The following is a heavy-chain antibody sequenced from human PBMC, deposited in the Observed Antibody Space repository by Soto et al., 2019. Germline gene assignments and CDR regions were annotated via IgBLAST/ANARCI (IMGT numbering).Heavy chain of an antibody. J-gene: IGHJ4*02. CDR2: INHSGST. Sequence: SETLSLTCAVYGGSFSGYYWSWIRQPPGKGLEWIGGINHSGSTNYNPSLKSRVTISVDTSKNQFSLKLSSVTAADTAVYYCAREYCSGGSCYSYDYWGQGTLVTVSS. V-gene: IGHV4-34*01. CDR3: AREYCSGGSCYSYDY. D-gene: IGHD2-15*01. CDR1: GGSFSGYY.